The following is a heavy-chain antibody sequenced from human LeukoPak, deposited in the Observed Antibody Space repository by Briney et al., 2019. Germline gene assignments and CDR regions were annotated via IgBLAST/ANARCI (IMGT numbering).Heavy chain of an antibody. D-gene: IGHD1-26*01. CDR3: ARVKWELSYYYYYYMDV. CDR1: GGSISSYY. V-gene: IGHV4-59*01. CDR2: IYYSGST. J-gene: IGHJ6*03. Sequence: SETLSLTCTVSGGSISSYYWSWIRQPPGKGLEWIGYIYYSGSTNYNPSLKSRVTISVDTSKNQFSLKLSSVTAADTAVYYCARVKWELSYYYYYYMDVWGQGTLVTVSS.